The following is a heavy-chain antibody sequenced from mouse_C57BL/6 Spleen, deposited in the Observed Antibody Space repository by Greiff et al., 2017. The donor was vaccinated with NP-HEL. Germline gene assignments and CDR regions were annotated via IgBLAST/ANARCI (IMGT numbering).Heavy chain of an antibody. D-gene: IGHD2-4*01. Sequence: EVQGVESGGGLVKPGGSLKLSCAASGFTFSDYGMHWVRQAPEKGLEWVAYISSGSSTIYYADTVKGGFTISRDNAKNTLFLQMTSLRSEDTAMYYCARQGDYDYDAGFAYWGQGTLVTVSA. CDR1: GFTFSDYG. V-gene: IGHV5-17*01. CDR3: ARQGDYDYDAGFAY. J-gene: IGHJ3*01. CDR2: ISSGSSTI.